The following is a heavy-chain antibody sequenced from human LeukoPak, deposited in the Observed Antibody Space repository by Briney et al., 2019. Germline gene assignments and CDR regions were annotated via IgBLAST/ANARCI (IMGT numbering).Heavy chain of an antibody. CDR1: GFTFNTYT. CDR2: ISNGGGAT. V-gene: IGHV3-7*03. D-gene: IGHD2/OR15-2a*01. CDR3: TRENYVPDS. Sequence: GGSLRLSCAASGFTFNTYTMNWVRQAPGKGLEWVASISNGGGATFYGDSVRGRFTVSRDDAKNSLFLQMNGLRSDDTAVYYCTRENYVPDSWGQGTLVTVSS. J-gene: IGHJ5*02.